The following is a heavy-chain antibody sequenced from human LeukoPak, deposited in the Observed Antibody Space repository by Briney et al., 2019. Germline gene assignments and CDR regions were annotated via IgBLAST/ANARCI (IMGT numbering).Heavy chain of an antibody. D-gene: IGHD3-10*01. J-gene: IGHJ4*02. CDR3: ARVMRYGSGSYRPRQIDY. V-gene: IGHV1-2*02. Sequence: ASVKVSCKASGYTFTGYYMHWVRQAPGQGLEWMGWINPNSGGTNYAQKFQGRVTMTRDTSISTAYMELSRLRSDDTAVYYCARVMRYGSGSYRPRQIDYWGQGTLVTVSS. CDR2: INPNSGGT. CDR1: GYTFTGYY.